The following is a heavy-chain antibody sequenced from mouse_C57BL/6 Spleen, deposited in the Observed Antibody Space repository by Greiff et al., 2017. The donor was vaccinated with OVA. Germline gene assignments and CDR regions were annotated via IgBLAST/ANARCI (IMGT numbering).Heavy chain of an antibody. CDR1: GYTFTSYW. Sequence: VQLQQPGAELVRPGPSVKLSCKASGYTFTSYWMHWVKQRPGQGLEWIGVIDPSDSYTNYNQKFKGKATLPVDTSSSTAYMQLSSLTSEDSAVYYCARRDNSYYYAMDYWGQGTSVTVSS. V-gene: IGHV1-59*01. D-gene: IGHD1-3*01. CDR2: IDPSDSYT. CDR3: ARRDNSYYYAMDY. J-gene: IGHJ4*01.